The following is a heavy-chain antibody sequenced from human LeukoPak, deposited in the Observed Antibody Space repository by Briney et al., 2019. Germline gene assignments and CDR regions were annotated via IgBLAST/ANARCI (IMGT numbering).Heavy chain of an antibody. CDR2: IIPIFGTA. V-gene: IGHV1-69*05. CDR1: GGTFSSYA. D-gene: IGHD3-10*01. CDR3: ARGGITMVRGVIANGGNWFDP. Sequence: SVKVSCKASGGTFSSYAISWVRQAPGQGLEWMGRIIPIFGTANYAQKFQGRVTITTDESTSTAYMELSSLRSEDTAVYYCARGGITMVRGVIANGGNWFDPWGQGTLVTASS. J-gene: IGHJ5*02.